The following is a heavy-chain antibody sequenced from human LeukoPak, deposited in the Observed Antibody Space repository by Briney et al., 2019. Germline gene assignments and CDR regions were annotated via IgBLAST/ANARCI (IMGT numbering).Heavy chain of an antibody. CDR1: GGSISSYY. V-gene: IGHV4-59*08. CDR2: IYYSGGT. CDR3: ARHIGSSWYYYYYYGMDV. D-gene: IGHD6-13*01. Sequence: SETLSLTCTVSGGSISSYYWSWIRQPPGKGLEWIGYIYYSGGTNYNPSVKSRFTLSVDKSKNQFSLKMSSVTAADTAVYYCARHIGSSWYYYYYYGMDVWGQGTTVSVSS. J-gene: IGHJ6*02.